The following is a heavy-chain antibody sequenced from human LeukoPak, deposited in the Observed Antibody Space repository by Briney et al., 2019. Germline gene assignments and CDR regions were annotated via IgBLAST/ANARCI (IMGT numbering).Heavy chain of an antibody. Sequence: ASVKVSCKPSGYTFTGYYLHWVRQAPGQALEWMGWINPNIGATMYAERFQGRVTMTRDTSTNTAYMELSSLRPDDTALYYCARIRVGGGGPPRNSFKHWGREPWSPSPQ. J-gene: IGHJ4*02. CDR2: INPNIGAT. V-gene: IGHV1-2*02. CDR3: ARIRVGGGGPPRNSFKH. CDR1: GYTFTGYY. D-gene: IGHD4-23*01.